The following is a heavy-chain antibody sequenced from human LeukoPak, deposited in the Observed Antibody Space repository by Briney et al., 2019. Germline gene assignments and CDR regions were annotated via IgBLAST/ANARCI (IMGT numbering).Heavy chain of an antibody. V-gene: IGHV1-8*01. CDR2: MNPNSGNT. CDR3: ARGDQHVEYSSSPFDY. Sequence: ASVKVSCKASGYTFTNYDINWVRQATGQGLEWMGWMNPNSGNTGYAQKFQGGVTMTRNTSISTAYMELSSLRSEDTAVYYCARGDQHVEYSSSPFDYWGQGTLVTVSS. D-gene: IGHD6-6*01. CDR1: GYTFTNYD. J-gene: IGHJ4*02.